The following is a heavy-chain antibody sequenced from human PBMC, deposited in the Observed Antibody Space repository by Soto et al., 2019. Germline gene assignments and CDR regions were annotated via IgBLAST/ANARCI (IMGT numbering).Heavy chain of an antibody. V-gene: IGHV3-48*01. D-gene: IGHD6-13*01. Sequence: EVQLVESGGGLVQPGGSLRLSCVASGFSFSSYSMNWVRQSPGKGLEWVSYISSGSSTIYYADSVKGRFTISRDNAKNSLYLQMNSLRVEDTALYYCARVALAAGGPGSWGQGTLVTVSS. J-gene: IGHJ5*02. CDR2: ISSGSSTI. CDR3: ARVALAAGGPGS. CDR1: GFSFSSYS.